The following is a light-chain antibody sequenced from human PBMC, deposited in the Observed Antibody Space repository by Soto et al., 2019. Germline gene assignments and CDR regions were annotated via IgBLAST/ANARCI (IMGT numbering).Light chain of an antibody. V-gene: IGKV1-39*01. CDR3: QQSYGPPIT. CDR2: LAS. CDR1: QTISNY. Sequence: DIQMTQSPSSLSAFVGDRVTITCRASQTISNYLNWYQQRPGKAPKLLIYLASSLQSGVPSRFGGSGSGTDFILTISSLQPEDSATYYCQQSYGPPITFGQGTRLEMK. J-gene: IGKJ5*01.